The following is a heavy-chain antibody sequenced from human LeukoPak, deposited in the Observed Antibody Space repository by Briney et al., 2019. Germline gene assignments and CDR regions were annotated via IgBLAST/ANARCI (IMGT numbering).Heavy chain of an antibody. CDR2: IYPGDSDT. V-gene: IGHV5-51*01. D-gene: IGHD3-3*01. J-gene: IGHJ4*02. Sequence: GESLKISCKGSGYSFTSYWIGWVRQMPGKGLEWMGIIYPGDSDTRYSPSFQGQVTISADKSISTAYLQWSSLKASDTAMYYCARHGSGILRFLEWLFPIDYWGQGTLVTVSS. CDR1: GYSFTSYW. CDR3: ARHGSGILRFLEWLFPIDY.